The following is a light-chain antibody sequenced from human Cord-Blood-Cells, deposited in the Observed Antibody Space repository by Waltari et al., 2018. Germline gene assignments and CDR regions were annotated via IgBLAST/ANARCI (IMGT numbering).Light chain of an antibody. J-gene: IGLJ3*02. CDR2: EGS. V-gene: IGLV2-23*01. CDR1: SRAAGSYNL. CDR3: CSYAGSSTLV. Sequence: QSALTQPASVSWSPGQSLTTPCPGTSRAAGSYNLVSWYQQHPGKAPKLMIYEGSKRPSGVSNRFSGSKSGNTASLTISGLQAEDEADYYCCSYAGSSTLVFGGGTKLTVL.